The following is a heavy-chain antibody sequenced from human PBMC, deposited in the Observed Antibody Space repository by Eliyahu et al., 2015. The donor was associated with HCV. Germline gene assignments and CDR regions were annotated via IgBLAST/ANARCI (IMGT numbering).Heavy chain of an antibody. CDR3: XRIIRHSSSXYSYYYYGMDV. CDR1: GFSLSNARMG. D-gene: IGHD6-13*01. J-gene: IGHJ6*02. Sequence: TCTVSGFSLSNARMGVSWIRQPPGKALEWFAHIFSNDEKSYSTXLKSRLTXSKDTSXSQVVLTMTNMDPVDXATXYXXRIIRHSSSXYSYYYYGMDVWGQGTTVTVSS. V-gene: IGHV2-26*01. CDR2: IFSNDEK.